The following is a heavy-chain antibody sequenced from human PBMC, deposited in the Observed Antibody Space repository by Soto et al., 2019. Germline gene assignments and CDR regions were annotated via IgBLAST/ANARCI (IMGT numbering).Heavy chain of an antibody. CDR2: IIPIFGTA. CDR1: GGTFSSYA. CDR3: ATTDGSGGWSWKYYYGMDV. D-gene: IGHD6-19*01. J-gene: IGHJ6*02. V-gene: IGHV1-69*01. Sequence: QVQLVQSGAEVKKPGSSVKVSCKASGGTFSSYAISWVRQAPGQGLEWMGGIIPIFGTANYAQKFQVRVTITADEFTSTAYMELSSLRSEDTAVYYCATTDGSGGWSWKYYYGMDVSGQGTTVTVSS.